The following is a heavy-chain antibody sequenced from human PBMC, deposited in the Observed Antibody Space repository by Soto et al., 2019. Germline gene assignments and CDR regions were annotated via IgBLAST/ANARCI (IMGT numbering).Heavy chain of an antibody. D-gene: IGHD2-15*01. J-gene: IGHJ4*02. V-gene: IGHV3-23*01. CDR2: ISGSGGST. CDR3: AKARWYCSGGSCYGIDY. CDR1: GFTFSSYV. Sequence: EVQLLESGGGLVQPGGSPRLSCAASGFTFSSYVMSWVRQAPGKGLEWVSAISGSGGSTYYADSVKGRFTISRDNSKNTLYLQMNSLRAEDTAVYYCAKARWYCSGGSCYGIDYWGQGTLVTVSS.